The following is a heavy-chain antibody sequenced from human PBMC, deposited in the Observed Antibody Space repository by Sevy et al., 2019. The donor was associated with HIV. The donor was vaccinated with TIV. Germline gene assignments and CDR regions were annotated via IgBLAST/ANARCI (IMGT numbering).Heavy chain of an antibody. V-gene: IGHV3-9*01. CDR2: ISWNSGNI. Sequence: GGSLRLSCVGSGFNFGDYAVHWVRQSPGMGPEWISTISWNSGNIVHAEFVKGRFTISRDNARQSVFLHMKSLTVQDTALYYCVKDITGDSNAFDIWGQGTMVTVSS. J-gene: IGHJ3*02. CDR1: GFNFGDYA. CDR3: VKDITGDSNAFDI.